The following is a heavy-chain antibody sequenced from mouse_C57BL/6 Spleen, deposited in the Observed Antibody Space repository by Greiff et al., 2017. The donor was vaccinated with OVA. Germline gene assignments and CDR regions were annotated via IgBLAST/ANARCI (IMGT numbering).Heavy chain of an antibody. J-gene: IGHJ2*01. V-gene: IGHV14-2*01. CDR2: IDPEDGET. Sequence: EVQGVESGAELVKPGASVKLSCTASGFNIKDYYMHWVKQRTEQGLEWIGRIDPEDGETKYAPKFQGKATITADTSSNTAYLQLSSLTSEDTAVYYCAPYYYGSSNYFDYWGQGTTLTVSS. CDR1: GFNIKDYY. D-gene: IGHD1-1*01. CDR3: APYYYGSSNYFDY.